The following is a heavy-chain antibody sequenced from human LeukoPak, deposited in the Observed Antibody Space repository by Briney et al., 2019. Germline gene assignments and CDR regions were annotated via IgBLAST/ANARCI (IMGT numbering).Heavy chain of an antibody. J-gene: IGHJ5*02. V-gene: IGHV1-46*01. Sequence: ASVKVSCKASGYTFTSYYMHWVRQAPGQGLEWMGIINPSGGSTSYAQKFQGRVTMTRDTSTSTVYMELSRLRSDDTAVYYCARNVGYCSGGSCSGSSWFDPWGQGTLVTVSS. CDR3: ARNVGYCSGGSCSGSSWFDP. D-gene: IGHD2-15*01. CDR2: INPSGGST. CDR1: GYTFTSYY.